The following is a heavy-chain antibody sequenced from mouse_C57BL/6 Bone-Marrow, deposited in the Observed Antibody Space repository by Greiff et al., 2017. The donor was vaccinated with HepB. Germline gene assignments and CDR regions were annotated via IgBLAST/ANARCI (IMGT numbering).Heavy chain of an antibody. J-gene: IGHJ3*01. D-gene: IGHD2-3*01. V-gene: IGHV6-3*01. CDR3: HSSRLLVVAWFAY. Sequence: EVMLVESGGGLVQPGGSMKLSCVASGFTFSNYWMNWVRQSPEKGLEWVAQIRLKSDNYATHYAESVKGRFTISRDDSKSSVYLQMNNLSAEDTGIYYCHSSRLLVVAWFAYWGQGTLVTVSA. CDR1: GFTFSNYW. CDR2: IRLKSDNYAT.